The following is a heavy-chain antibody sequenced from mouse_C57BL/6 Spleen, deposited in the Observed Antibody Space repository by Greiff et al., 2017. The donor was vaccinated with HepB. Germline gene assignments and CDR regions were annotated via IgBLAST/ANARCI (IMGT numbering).Heavy chain of an antibody. V-gene: IGHV5-6*01. CDR3: ARFHYGGYYVFGY. J-gene: IGHJ2*01. D-gene: IGHD2-3*01. Sequence: EVQRVESGGDLVKPGGSLKLSCAASGFTFSSYGMSWVRQTPDKRLEWVATISSGGSYTYYPDSVKGRFTISRDNAKNTLYLQMSSLKSEDTAMYYCARFHYGGYYVFGYWGQGTTLTVSS. CDR1: GFTFSSYG. CDR2: ISSGGSYT.